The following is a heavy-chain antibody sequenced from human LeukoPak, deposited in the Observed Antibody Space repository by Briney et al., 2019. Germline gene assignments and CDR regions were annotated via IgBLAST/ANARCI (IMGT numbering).Heavy chain of an antibody. Sequence: GGSLRLSCAASGFTFSSYGMHWVRQAPGKGLEWVSSLSTSSIYIYYADSVKGRFTISRDNAKNSLYLQMNSLRAEDTALYYCARGAAPNYYYYMDVWGKGTTVTVSS. J-gene: IGHJ6*03. CDR1: GFTFSSYG. CDR2: LSTSSIYI. D-gene: IGHD6-13*01. CDR3: ARGAAPNYYYYMDV. V-gene: IGHV3-21*04.